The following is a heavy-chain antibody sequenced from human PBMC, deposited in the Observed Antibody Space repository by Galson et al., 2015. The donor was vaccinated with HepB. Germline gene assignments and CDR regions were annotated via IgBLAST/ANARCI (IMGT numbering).Heavy chain of an antibody. J-gene: IGHJ4*02. CDR2: IKQDGSEK. V-gene: IGHV3-7*04. CDR1: GFTFSSYW. D-gene: IGHD3-9*01. Sequence: SLRLSCAASGFTFSSYWMSWVRQAPGKGLEWVANIKQDGSEKYYVDSVKGRFTISRDNAKNSLYLQMNSLKAEDTAVYYCARGPSLELGRYFDWLLSRYYFDYWGQGTLVTVSS. CDR3: ARGPSLELGRYFDWLLSRYYFDY.